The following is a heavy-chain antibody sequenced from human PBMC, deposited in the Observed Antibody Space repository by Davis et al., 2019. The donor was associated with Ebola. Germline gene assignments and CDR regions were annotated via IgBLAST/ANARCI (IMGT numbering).Heavy chain of an antibody. D-gene: IGHD3-22*01. V-gene: IGHV5-51*01. J-gene: IGHJ4*02. CDR2: INLRDSDM. CDR3: AKVFDDSSNYYLDY. Sequence: GESLKISCKAPGYTFTNSWIAWVRQMPGRGLEWMGIINLRDSDMRYSPSFQGQVTMSADKSTSTAYLHWSSLKASDTAVYYCAKVFDDSSNYYLDYWGRGTLVTVSA. CDR1: GYTFTNSW.